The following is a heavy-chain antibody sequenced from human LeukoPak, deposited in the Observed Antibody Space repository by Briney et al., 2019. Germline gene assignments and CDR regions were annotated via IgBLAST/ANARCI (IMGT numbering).Heavy chain of an antibody. CDR3: AKVPIFGVVTKGYYFDY. D-gene: IGHD3-3*01. V-gene: IGHV3-23*01. Sequence: GGSLRLSCAASGFTFSSYAMSWVRQAPGKGLDWVSAISGSGGSTYYADSVKGRFTISRDNSKNTLYLQMNSLRAEDTAVYYCAKVPIFGVVTKGYYFDYWGRGTLVTVSS. J-gene: IGHJ4*02. CDR2: ISGSGGST. CDR1: GFTFSSYA.